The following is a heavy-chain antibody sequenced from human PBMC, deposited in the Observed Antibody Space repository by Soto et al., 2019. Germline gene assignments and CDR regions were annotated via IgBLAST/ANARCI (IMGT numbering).Heavy chain of an antibody. J-gene: IGHJ6*02. Sequence: ASVKVSCKASGYTFTGYYVHWVRQAPGQGLEWMGWINPNSGDTYLAQRFQGRVTMNRDTSVGTAYMELRGLTSDDTAEYYCAKGGAIVAAGTRVYLYNAMDVWGQGTTVTVSS. V-gene: IGHV1-2*02. D-gene: IGHD1-26*01. CDR1: GYTFTGYY. CDR3: AKGGAIVAAGTRVYLYNAMDV. CDR2: INPNSGDT.